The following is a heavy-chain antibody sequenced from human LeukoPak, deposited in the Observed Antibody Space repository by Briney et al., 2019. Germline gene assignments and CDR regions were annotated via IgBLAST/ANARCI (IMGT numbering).Heavy chain of an antibody. D-gene: IGHD7-27*01. CDR1: GGSFSGYY. CDR3: ARAPDWGNWFDP. CDR2: INHNGST. J-gene: IGHJ5*02. Sequence: SETLSLTCAVYGGSFSGYYWSWIRQPPGKGLEWIGEINHNGSTNYNPSLKSRVTISVDTSKNQFSLKLSSVTAADTAVYYCARAPDWGNWFDPWGQGTLVTVSS. V-gene: IGHV4-34*01.